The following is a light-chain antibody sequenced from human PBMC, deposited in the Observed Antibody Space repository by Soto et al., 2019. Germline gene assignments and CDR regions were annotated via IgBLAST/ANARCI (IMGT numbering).Light chain of an antibody. CDR3: QHYNDWGT. Sequence: EIVMTQSPATLSVSPGERATLSCRASQSVNSNLAWYQQKPGQAPRLLIYGASTRATGIPARFSGSGSGTEFTLTISSLQSEDFAIYYCQHYNDWGTFDQGTKLEIK. CDR1: QSVNSN. J-gene: IGKJ2*01. V-gene: IGKV3-15*01. CDR2: GAS.